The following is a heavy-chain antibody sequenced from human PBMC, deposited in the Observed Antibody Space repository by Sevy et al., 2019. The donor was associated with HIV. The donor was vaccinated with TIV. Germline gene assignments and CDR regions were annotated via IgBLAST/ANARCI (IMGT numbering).Heavy chain of an antibody. CDR2: IKQDMSEK. CDR3: ARAQQVTMLVVIGGLYFDF. D-gene: IGHD3-22*01. J-gene: IGHJ4*02. Sequence: GGSLRLSCAASGFTFSSYWMTWVRQAPGKGLEWVANIKQDMSEKYYADSVKGGFTISRDKARNSLYLQMESLRAEDTAVYYCARAQQVTMLVVIGGLYFDFWGQGTLVTVSS. V-gene: IGHV3-7*01. CDR1: GFTFSSYW.